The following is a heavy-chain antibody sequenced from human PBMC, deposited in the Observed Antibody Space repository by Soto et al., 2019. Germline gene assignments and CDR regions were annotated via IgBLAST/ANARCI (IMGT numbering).Heavy chain of an antibody. V-gene: IGHV1-69*01. CDR2: IIPIFGTA. Sequence: QVQLVQSGAEVKKPGSSVKVSCKASGGTFNSYVISWVRQAPGQGLEWMGGIIPIFGTANYAQKFQGRVTITADESMSTAYMELSSLRSEDTAVYYCASIRRSGWTGLWFDPWGQGTLVTVSS. CDR1: GGTFNSYV. J-gene: IGHJ5*02. D-gene: IGHD6-19*01. CDR3: ASIRRSGWTGLWFDP.